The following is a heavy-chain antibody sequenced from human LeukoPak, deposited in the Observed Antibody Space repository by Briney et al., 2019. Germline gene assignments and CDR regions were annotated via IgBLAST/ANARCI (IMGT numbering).Heavy chain of an antibody. CDR1: GGSISSHY. J-gene: IGHJ4*02. D-gene: IGHD3-22*01. V-gene: IGHV4-59*11. CDR3: ARDRSGYYYGY. Sequence: PSETLSLTCTVSGGSISSHYWSWIRQPPGKGLEWIGYIYCSGSTNYNPSLKSRVTISVDTSKNQFSLKLSSVTAADTAVYYCARDRSGYYYGYWGQGTLVTVSS. CDR2: IYCSGST.